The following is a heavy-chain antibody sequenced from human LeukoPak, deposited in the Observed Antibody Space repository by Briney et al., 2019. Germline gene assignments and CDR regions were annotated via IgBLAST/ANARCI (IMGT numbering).Heavy chain of an antibody. CDR3: AEEVGATYPTFDY. J-gene: IGHJ4*02. CDR1: GFTFSSYV. Sequence: GGSLRLSCAASGFTFSSYVMHGVRQAPGKGLEWVSSISGSSSSTYYADSVKGRFTISRDNSKNTLYLQMNSLRAEDTAVYYCAEEVGATYPTFDYWGQGTLVTVSS. CDR2: ISGSSSST. D-gene: IGHD1-26*01. V-gene: IGHV3-23*01.